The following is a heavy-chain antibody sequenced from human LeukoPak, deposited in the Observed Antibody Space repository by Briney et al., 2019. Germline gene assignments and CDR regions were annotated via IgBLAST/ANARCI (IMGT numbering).Heavy chain of an antibody. CDR1: GFTFSSYW. CDR3: ATDGARGWIF. D-gene: IGHD3-3*01. J-gene: IGHJ4*02. V-gene: IGHV3-7*01. CDR2: IKDDGRQK. Sequence: PGGSLRLSCAASGFTFSSYWMTWVRQAPGKGLEGVANIKDDGRQKYYLEYVKGRLTISRDNTKYSVFLQMSSLRPEDTAVYYCATDGARGWIFWGQGTLVTVSS.